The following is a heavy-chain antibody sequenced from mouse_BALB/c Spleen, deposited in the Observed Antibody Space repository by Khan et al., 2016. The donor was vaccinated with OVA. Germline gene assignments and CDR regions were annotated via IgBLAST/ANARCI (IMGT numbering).Heavy chain of an antibody. CDR1: GYTFTSYD. Sequence: QVQLQQPGAELVKPGASVKLSCKASGYTFTSYDINWVRQRPEQGLEWIGWIFPGDGGTNYNEKFKGKATLTTDKSSSTAYMHLSRLTSQDSAVYFCARRRGNYDYWGQGTTLTVSS. CDR2: IFPGDGGT. V-gene: IGHV1-85*01. D-gene: IGHD2-1*01. CDR3: ARRRGNYDY. J-gene: IGHJ2*01.